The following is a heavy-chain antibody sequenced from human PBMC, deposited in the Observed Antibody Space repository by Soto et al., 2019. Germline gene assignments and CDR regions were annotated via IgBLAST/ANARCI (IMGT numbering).Heavy chain of an antibody. D-gene: IGHD2-2*02. V-gene: IGHV1-69*02. J-gene: IGHJ4*02. CDR1: GGTFSSYT. CDR2: IIPILGIA. Sequence: QVQLVQSGAEVKKPGSSVKVSCKASGGTFSSYTISWVRQAPGQGLEWMGRIIPILGIANYAQKFQGRVTITADKSTSTAYMELSSLRSEDMAVYYCARITGCSSTSCYNYWGQGTLVTVSS. CDR3: ARITGCSSTSCYNY.